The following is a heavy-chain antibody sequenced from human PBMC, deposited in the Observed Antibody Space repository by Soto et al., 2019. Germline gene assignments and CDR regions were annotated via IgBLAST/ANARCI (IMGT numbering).Heavy chain of an antibody. V-gene: IGHV4-4*07. CDR2: IHSSGST. Sequence: PSETLSLTCTVSGASMNSYHWSWIRQPAGKGLEWIGHIHSSGSTNYNPPLKSQVTMSVDTSKNQFSLRLMSLTAADTAVYYCARDQGVAAAGITWFEPWGQGSLVTVSS. D-gene: IGHD6-13*01. J-gene: IGHJ5*02. CDR1: GASMNSYH. CDR3: ARDQGVAAAGITWFEP.